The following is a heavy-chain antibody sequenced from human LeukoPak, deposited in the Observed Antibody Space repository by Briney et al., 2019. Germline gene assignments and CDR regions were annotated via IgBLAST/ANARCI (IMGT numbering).Heavy chain of an antibody. Sequence: GASVTVSCTASGGTFSSYAISWVRQAPGQGLELMGGIIPIFGTANYAQKFQGRVTITADESTSTAYMELSSLRSEDTAVYYCARVIAYCGGDCYEDYWGQGTLVTVSS. J-gene: IGHJ4*02. D-gene: IGHD2-21*02. CDR2: IIPIFGTA. CDR1: GGTFSSYA. CDR3: ARVIAYCGGDCYEDY. V-gene: IGHV1-69*01.